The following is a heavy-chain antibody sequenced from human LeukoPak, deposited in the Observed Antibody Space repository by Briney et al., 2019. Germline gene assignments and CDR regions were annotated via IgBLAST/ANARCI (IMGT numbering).Heavy chain of an antibody. CDR3: ARAYCSGSGCYTYWAVDY. CDR2: MNPNSGNT. D-gene: IGHD2-2*02. J-gene: IGHJ4*02. V-gene: IGHV1-8*01. Sequence: ASVKVSCKASGYTFTSYDITWVRQATGQGLEWMGWMNPNSGNTGQAQKFQGRFTMTRDTSISTAYMELSSLRFEDTAVYYCARAYCSGSGCYTYWAVDYWGQGTLVTVSS. CDR1: GYTFTSYD.